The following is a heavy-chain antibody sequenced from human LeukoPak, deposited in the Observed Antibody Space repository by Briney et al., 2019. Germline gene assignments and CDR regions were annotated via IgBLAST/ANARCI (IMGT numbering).Heavy chain of an antibody. J-gene: IGHJ5*02. D-gene: IGHD4-11*01. CDR1: GFTFSSYA. CDR3: AKARYSNYPWFDP. V-gene: IGHV3-23*01. CDR2: ISGSGGSI. Sequence: GGSLRLSCAASGFTFSSYAMSWVRQAPGKGLEWVSAISGSGGSIYYVDSVKGRFTISRDNSKNTLYLQMNSLTAEDTAVYYCAKARYSNYPWFDPWGQGTLVTVSS.